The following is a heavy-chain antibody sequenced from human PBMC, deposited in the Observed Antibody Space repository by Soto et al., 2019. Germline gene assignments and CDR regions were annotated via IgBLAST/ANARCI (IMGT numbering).Heavy chain of an antibody. CDR3: ARRLIDTWNQGHAFDF. J-gene: IGHJ3*01. Sequence: QLQLQESGPGLVKPAETLSLKCAVSGGSVSSGNYFWGWIRQPPRKRLQRIGNIYYHGDTSYSPSLKSRVTMSVDTAQTQFSLRLTSVTAADTAVYYCARRLIDTWNQGHAFDFWGQGTLVTVSS. CDR2: IYYHGDT. CDR1: GGSVSSGNYF. V-gene: IGHV4-39*01. D-gene: IGHD1-20*01.